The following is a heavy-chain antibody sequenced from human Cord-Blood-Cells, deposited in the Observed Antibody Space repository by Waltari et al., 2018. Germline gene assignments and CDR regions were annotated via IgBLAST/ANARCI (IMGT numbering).Heavy chain of an antibody. CDR3: AREWFGEWYYFDY. Sequence: QVQLQESGPGLVKPSETLSLTCAVSGYSISSGYYWGWIRQPPGKGLEWIGSIYHSGSTYYNPSLKSRVTISVDTSKNQFSLKLSSVTAADTAVYYCAREWFGEWYYFDYWGQGTLVTVSS. D-gene: IGHD3-10*01. V-gene: IGHV4-38-2*02. J-gene: IGHJ4*02. CDR2: IYHSGST. CDR1: GYSISSGYY.